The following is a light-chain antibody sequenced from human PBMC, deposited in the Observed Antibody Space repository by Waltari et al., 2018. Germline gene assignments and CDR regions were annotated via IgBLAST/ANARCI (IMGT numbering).Light chain of an antibody. CDR1: QSISSY. CDR3: QQSYSTPPT. CDR2: AAS. Sequence: DLQMTQSPSSLSASVRESVTITCRASQSISSYLNWYQQKPGKAPKLLIYAASSLQSGVPSRFSGSGSGTDFTLTISSLQPEDFATYYCQQSYSTPPTFGQGTKLEIK. V-gene: IGKV1-39*01. J-gene: IGKJ2*01.